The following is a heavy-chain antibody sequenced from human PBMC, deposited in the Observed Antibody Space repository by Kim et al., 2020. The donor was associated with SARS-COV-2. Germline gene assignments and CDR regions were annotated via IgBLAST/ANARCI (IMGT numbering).Heavy chain of an antibody. CDR1: GYTLTELS. J-gene: IGHJ6*02. V-gene: IGHV1-24*01. D-gene: IGHD3-10*02. CDR2: FDPEDGET. Sequence: ASVKVSCKVSGYTLTELSMHWVRQAPGKGLEWMGGFDPEDGETIYAQKFQGRVTMTEDTSTDTAYMELSSLRSKNTAVYYCAKAVFSGYYYYGMDVWGQGTTVTVSS. CDR3: AKAVFSGYYYYGMDV.